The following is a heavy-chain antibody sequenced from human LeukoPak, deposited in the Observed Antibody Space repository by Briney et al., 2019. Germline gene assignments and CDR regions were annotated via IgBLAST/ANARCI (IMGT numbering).Heavy chain of an antibody. CDR2: IRYDGSNK. CDR3: ANGGLPGFGPSDAFDI. V-gene: IGHV3-30*02. D-gene: IGHD3-10*01. Sequence: PGGSLRLSCAASGFTFSTYDMYWVRQAPGKGLEWVAVIRYDGSNKYYADSVKGRFTISRDNSKNTLYLQMNSLRAEDTAVYYCANGGLPGFGPSDAFDIWGQGTMVTVSS. J-gene: IGHJ3*02. CDR1: GFTFSTYD.